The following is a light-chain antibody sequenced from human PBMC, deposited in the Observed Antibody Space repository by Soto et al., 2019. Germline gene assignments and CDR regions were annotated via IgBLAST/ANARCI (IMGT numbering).Light chain of an antibody. J-gene: IGLJ2*01. CDR2: SNN. CDR1: SSNIGSKT. V-gene: IGLV1-44*01. Sequence: QSVLTQPPSASGTPGQRVNISCSGSSSNIGSKTVNWYQQVPGTAPKLLIYSNNQRPSGVPDRFSGSKSGTSASLAISGLQSEDEADYYCAAWDDSLNGVVFGGGTKLTVL. CDR3: AAWDDSLNGVV.